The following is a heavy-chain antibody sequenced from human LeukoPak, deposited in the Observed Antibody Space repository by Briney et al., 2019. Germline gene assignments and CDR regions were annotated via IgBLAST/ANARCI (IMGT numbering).Heavy chain of an antibody. CDR2: INHSGST. Sequence: PSETLSLTCAVYGGSFSDYYWSWIRQPPGKGLEWIGEINHSGSTNYNPSLRSRVTISVDTSKNQFSLKLSSVTAADTAVYYCARAQRDYYYYYMDVWDKGITVTVSS. CDR3: ARAQRDYYYYYMDV. CDR1: GGSFSDYY. V-gene: IGHV4-34*01. J-gene: IGHJ6*03.